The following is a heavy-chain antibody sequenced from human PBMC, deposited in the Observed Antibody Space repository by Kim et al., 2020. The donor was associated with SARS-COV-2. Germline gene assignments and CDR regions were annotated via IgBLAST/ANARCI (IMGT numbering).Heavy chain of an antibody. CDR3: ARDISKSFYYYYGMDV. CDR2: INAGNGNT. Sequence: ASVKVSCKASGYTFTSYAMHWVRQAPGQRLEWMGWINAGNGNTKYSQKFQGRVTITRDTSASTAYMELSSLRSEDTAVYYCARDISKSFYYYYGMDVWGQGTTVTVSS. V-gene: IGHV1-3*01. J-gene: IGHJ6*02. CDR1: GYTFTSYA.